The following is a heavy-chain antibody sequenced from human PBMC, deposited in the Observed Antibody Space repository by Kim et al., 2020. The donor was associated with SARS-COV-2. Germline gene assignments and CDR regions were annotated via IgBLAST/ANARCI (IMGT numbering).Heavy chain of an antibody. CDR1: GFTFSSYS. CDR3: EVRLTSTVVPNNWFDP. D-gene: IGHD4-17*01. CDR2: ISSSSSYI. J-gene: IGHJ5*02. Sequence: GGSLRLSCAASGFTFSSYSMNWVRQAPGKGLEWVSSISSSSSYIYYADSVKGRFTISRDNAKNSLYLQMNSLRAEDTAVYYCEVRLTSTVVPNNWFDPWGQGTLVTVSS. V-gene: IGHV3-21*01.